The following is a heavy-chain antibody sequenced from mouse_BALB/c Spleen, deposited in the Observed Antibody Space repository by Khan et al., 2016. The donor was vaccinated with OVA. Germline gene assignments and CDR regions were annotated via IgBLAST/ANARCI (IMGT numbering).Heavy chain of an antibody. CDR1: GFSLTSYG. J-gene: IGHJ4*01. Sequence: QVQLKESGPGLVAPSQSLSITCTVSGFSLTSYGVSWVRQPPGKGLEWLGVIWGDGNTNFHSALRSRLSISKDNSKSQVFLKLISLQTDDTATYYWAKDRGYYAVDYWGQGTSVTVSS. CDR3: AKDRGYYAVDY. CDR2: IWGDGNT. V-gene: IGHV2-3*01.